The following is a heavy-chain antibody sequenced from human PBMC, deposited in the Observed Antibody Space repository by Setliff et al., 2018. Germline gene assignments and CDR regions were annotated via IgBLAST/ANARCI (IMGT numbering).Heavy chain of an antibody. CDR3: AKEGGRGYYFDY. CDR1: GFTFSSYA. D-gene: IGHD1-26*01. CDR2: IYSGGSST. Sequence: GGSLRLSCAASGFTFSSYAMSWVRQAPGKGLEWVSVIYSGGSSTYYADSVKGRFTISRDNSKNTLYLQMNSLRAEDTAVYYCAKEGGRGYYFDYWGQGTLVTAPQ. J-gene: IGHJ4*02. V-gene: IGHV3-23*03.